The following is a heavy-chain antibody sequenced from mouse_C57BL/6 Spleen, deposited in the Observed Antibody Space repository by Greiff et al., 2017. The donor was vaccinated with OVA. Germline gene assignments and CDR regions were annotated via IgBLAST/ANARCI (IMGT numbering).Heavy chain of an antibody. CDR3: ARRGTTVVAPFDY. J-gene: IGHJ2*01. Sequence: DVKLVESGGDLVKPGGSLKLSCAASGFTFSSYGMSWVRQTPDKRLEWVATISSGGSYTYYPDSVKGRFTISRDNAKNTLYLQMSSLKSEDTAMYYCARRGTTVVAPFDYWGQGTTLTVSS. CDR1: GFTFSSYG. V-gene: IGHV5-6*02. D-gene: IGHD1-1*01. CDR2: ISSGGSYT.